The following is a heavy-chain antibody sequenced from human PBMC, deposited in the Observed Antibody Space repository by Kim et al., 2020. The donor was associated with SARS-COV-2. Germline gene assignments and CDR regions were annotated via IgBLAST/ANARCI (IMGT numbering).Heavy chain of an antibody. Sequence: GGSLRLSCAASGFTFSSYDMHWVRQAPGKGLEWVSVIDTAGDTFYPGSVKGRFTISRENAKNSLYLQMNSLRAGDTAVYYCARGKYGSGRDWYFDLWGRGTLVTVSS. J-gene: IGHJ2*01. D-gene: IGHD3-10*01. CDR2: IDTAGDT. CDR1: GFTFSSYD. V-gene: IGHV3-13*01. CDR3: ARGKYGSGRDWYFDL.